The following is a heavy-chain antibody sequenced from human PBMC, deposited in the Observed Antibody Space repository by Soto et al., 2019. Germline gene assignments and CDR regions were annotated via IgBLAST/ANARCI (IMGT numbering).Heavy chain of an antibody. CDR2: ISFSGTT. J-gene: IGHJ5*02. D-gene: IGHD3-3*01. CDR1: GDSISSTTYS. V-gene: IGHV4-39*01. CDR3: ARHFSSPLLTVNWFDP. Sequence: QLQLQESGPGLVKPSETLSLTCTVSGDSISSTTYSWGWIRQPPGKGLEWIASISFSGTTYYNPSLKSRVTTSVDSSKNQLSLRLTSVTAADTAVYYCARHFSSPLLTVNWFDPWAQGTLVTVSS.